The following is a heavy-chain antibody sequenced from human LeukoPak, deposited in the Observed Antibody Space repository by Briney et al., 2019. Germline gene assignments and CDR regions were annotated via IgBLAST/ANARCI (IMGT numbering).Heavy chain of an antibody. CDR2: ISAYNGNT. V-gene: IGHV1-18*01. Sequence: GASVKVSCKASGYTFTSYGISWVRQAPGQGLEWMGRISAYNGNTNYAQKLQGRVTMTTDTSTSTAYMELRSLRSDDTAVYYCARRVFGSGRTRLIDYWGQGTLVTVSS. D-gene: IGHD3-3*01. J-gene: IGHJ4*02. CDR1: GYTFTSYG. CDR3: ARRVFGSGRTRLIDY.